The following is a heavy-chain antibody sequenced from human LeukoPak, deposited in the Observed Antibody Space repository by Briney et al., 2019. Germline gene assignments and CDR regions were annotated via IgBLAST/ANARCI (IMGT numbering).Heavy chain of an antibody. CDR2: VYYSGST. CDR1: GSSVSSNRYY. V-gene: IGHV4-39*01. CDR3: ASHRSRIAAAGIVDS. J-gene: IGHJ4*02. D-gene: IGHD6-13*01. Sequence: SETLSLTCAVSGSSVSSNRYYWGWIRQPPGKALEWIGSVYYSGSTFYNPSLKSRVTIAVDTSKNQFSLKLSSVTAADTAVYYCASHRSRIAAAGIVDSGGRGTLVTVSS.